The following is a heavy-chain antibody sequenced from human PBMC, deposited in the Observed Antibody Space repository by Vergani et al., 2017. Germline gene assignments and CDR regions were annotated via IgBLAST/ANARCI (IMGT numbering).Heavy chain of an antibody. J-gene: IGHJ4*02. CDR2: IYYSGST. D-gene: IGHD3-3*01. V-gene: IGHV4-39*01. Sequence: QLQLQESGPGLVKPSETLSLTCTVSGGSISSSSYYWGWIRQPPGKGLEWIGSIYYSGSTYYNPSLKSLVTISVDTAKNQFSLELSSVTAADTAVYYCALYYDFWGGYSYYFDYWGQGTLVTVSS. CDR1: GGSISSSSYY. CDR3: ALYYDFWGGYSYYFDY.